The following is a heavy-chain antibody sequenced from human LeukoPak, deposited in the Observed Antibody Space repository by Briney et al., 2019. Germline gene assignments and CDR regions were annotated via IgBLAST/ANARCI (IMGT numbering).Heavy chain of an antibody. V-gene: IGHV4-39*01. CDR1: GGSISSSSYY. CDR2: IYYSGST. D-gene: IGHD3-10*01. CDR3: ARSGTTMVRGVMSFDY. J-gene: IGHJ4*02. Sequence: SETLSLTCTVSGGSISSSSYYWGWIRQPPGKGLEWIGSIYYSGSTYYNPSLKSRVTISVDTSKNQSSLKLSSVTAADTAVYCCARSGTTMVRGVMSFDYWGQGTLVTVSS.